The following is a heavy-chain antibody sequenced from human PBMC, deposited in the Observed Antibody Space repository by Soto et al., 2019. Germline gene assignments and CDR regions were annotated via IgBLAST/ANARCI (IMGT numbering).Heavy chain of an antibody. V-gene: IGHV3-30-3*01. Sequence: QVQLVESGGGVVQPGRSLRLSCAASGFTFSTHAMHWVRQAPGNGLECVAIVSFDGTNKYHADSVKGRFTISRDNSKNTLYLQMSGLTPEDTAVYYCARDQTGITTAGGGRIDHWGQGTLVTVSS. D-gene: IGHD6-13*01. CDR3: ARDQTGITTAGGGRIDH. CDR2: VSFDGTNK. CDR1: GFTFSTHA. J-gene: IGHJ4*02.